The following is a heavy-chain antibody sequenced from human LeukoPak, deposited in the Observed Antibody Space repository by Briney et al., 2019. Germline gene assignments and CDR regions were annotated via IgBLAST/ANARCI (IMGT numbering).Heavy chain of an antibody. J-gene: IGHJ4*02. V-gene: IGHV3-21*04. CDR3: AKGGLLPGDY. Sequence: GGSLRLSCAASGFTFSSYSMNWVRQAPGKGLEWVSSISSSSSYIYYADSVKGRFTISRDNSKNTLYLQMNSLRAEDTAVYYCAKGGLLPGDYWGQGTLVTVSS. D-gene: IGHD3-22*01. CDR1: GFTFSSYS. CDR2: ISSSSSYI.